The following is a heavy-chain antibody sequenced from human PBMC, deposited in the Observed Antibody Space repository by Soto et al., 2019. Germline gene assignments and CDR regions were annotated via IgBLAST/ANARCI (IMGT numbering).Heavy chain of an antibody. J-gene: IGHJ6*03. CDR3: AKEAMTRDTAMFFAPLSASYYYYRDV. D-gene: IGHD5-18*01. Sequence: EVQLVESGGGVVQPGGSLRLSCAASGFTFGDYGMSWVRQAPGKGLEWVSGIYWDGGSTGYADSVKGRFTISRDNAKNTLEMQMNRQRTEDTAAYPCAKEAMTRDTAMFFAPLSASYYYYRDVWCKGTTVTVSS. CDR2: IYWDGGST. CDR1: GFTFGDYG. V-gene: IGHV3-20*01.